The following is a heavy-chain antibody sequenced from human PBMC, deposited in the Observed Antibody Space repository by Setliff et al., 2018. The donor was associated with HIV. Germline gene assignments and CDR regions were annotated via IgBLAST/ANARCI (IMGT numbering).Heavy chain of an antibody. CDR2: INHSRRT. CDR3: ARGFSGDYLFTGYLDV. J-gene: IGHJ6*03. D-gene: IGHD3-22*01. V-gene: IGHV4-34*01. Sequence: SETLSLTCAVYGGSFSGFYWNWIRQAPGKGLEWIGEINHSRRTKYNPSLKSRVTISVDTSKNQFSLRLSSVTAADTAFYYCARGFSGDYLFTGYLDVWGKGTTVTVSS. CDR1: GGSFSGFY.